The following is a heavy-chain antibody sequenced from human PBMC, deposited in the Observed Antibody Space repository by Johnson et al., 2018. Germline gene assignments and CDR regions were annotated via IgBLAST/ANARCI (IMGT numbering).Heavy chain of an antibody. CDR2: ISSSSSYI. J-gene: IGHJ1*01. CDR1: GFTFSSYS. V-gene: IGHV3-21*01. Sequence: EEQLVESGGGLVKPGRSLRLSRAASGFTFSSYSMNWVRQAPGTGLEWVYSISSSSSYIFSADSVTGRFTIAGDNAQNSLYLQINRPRAEDTAVYYCAISQSAYYGDYVGAEYFQHWGQGTLGTVSA. D-gene: IGHD4-17*01. CDR3: AISQSAYYGDYVGAEYFQH.